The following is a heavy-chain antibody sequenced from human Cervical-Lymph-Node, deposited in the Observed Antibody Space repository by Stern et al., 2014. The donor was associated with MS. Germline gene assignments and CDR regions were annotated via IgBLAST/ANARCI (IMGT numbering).Heavy chain of an antibody. CDR3: ARDGVGNDDAFDI. V-gene: IGHV1-18*01. J-gene: IGHJ3*02. D-gene: IGHD1-26*01. Sequence: VQLVESGAEVEKPGASVKVSCKASGYTFTRYGISWVRQAPGQGLEWMGWISAYNGNTRYAQQFRGRVTLTTDTSTSTAYMELRSLISDDTAVYYCARDGVGNDDAFDIWGQGTLVTVSS. CDR2: ISAYNGNT. CDR1: GYTFTRYG.